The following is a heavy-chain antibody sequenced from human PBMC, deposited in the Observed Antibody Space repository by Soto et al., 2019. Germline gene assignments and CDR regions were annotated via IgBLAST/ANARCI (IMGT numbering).Heavy chain of an antibody. D-gene: IGHD3-10*01. J-gene: IGHJ6*02. Sequence: SLTCTVSGGSISSYYWSWIRQPPGKGLEWIGYIYYSGSTNYNPSLKSRVTISVDTSKNQFSLKLSSVTAADTAVYYCARDYGSGSSYYYYGMDVWGQGTTVTVSS. CDR2: IYYSGST. V-gene: IGHV4-59*01. CDR1: GGSISSYY. CDR3: ARDYGSGSSYYYYGMDV.